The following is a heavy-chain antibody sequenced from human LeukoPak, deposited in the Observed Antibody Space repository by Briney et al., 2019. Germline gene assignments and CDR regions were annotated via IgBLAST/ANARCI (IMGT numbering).Heavy chain of an antibody. Sequence: ASVKVSCQVSGYSLAGLAMHWVRQAPGKGLEWLGGFDDDNGETIHAQNFQGKLTMTEDKSTDTAYMELSSLKSEDTAIYYCATPQVGETRPYFDYWGQGTLVTVSS. CDR2: FDDDNGET. D-gene: IGHD1-26*01. V-gene: IGHV1-24*01. CDR1: GYSLAGLA. J-gene: IGHJ4*02. CDR3: ATPQVGETRPYFDY.